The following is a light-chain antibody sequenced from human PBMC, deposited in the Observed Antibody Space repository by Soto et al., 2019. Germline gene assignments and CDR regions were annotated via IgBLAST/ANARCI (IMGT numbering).Light chain of an antibody. CDR1: SSNIGSNT. CDR3: AAWDDSLNGPGYV. Sequence: QSALTQPPSASGTPGQRVTISCSGSSSNIGSNTVNWYQQLPGTAPNLLIYSNNQRPSGVPDRFSGSKSGTSASLAISGLQSEDEADYYCAAWDDSLNGPGYVFGTGTKVTVL. J-gene: IGLJ1*01. CDR2: SNN. V-gene: IGLV1-44*01.